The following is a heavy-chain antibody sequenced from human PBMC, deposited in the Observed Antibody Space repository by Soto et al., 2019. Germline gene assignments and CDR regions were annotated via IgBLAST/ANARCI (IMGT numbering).Heavy chain of an antibody. CDR2: ISYDGSNK. CDR1: GFTFSSYA. V-gene: IGHV3-30-3*01. D-gene: IGHD3-3*01. CDR3: ASQYYDFWSGYEGDLPSPRLDY. J-gene: IGHJ4*02. Sequence: GGSLRLSCAASGFTFSSYAMHWVRQAPGKGLEWVAVISYDGSNKYYADSVKGRFTISRDNSKNTLYLQMNSLRAEDTAVYYCASQYYDFWSGYEGDLPSPRLDYWGQGTLVTVS.